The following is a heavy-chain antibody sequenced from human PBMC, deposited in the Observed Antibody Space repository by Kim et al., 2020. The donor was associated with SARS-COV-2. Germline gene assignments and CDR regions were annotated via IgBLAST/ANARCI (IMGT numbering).Heavy chain of an antibody. V-gene: IGHV4-31*03. D-gene: IGHD3-10*01. CDR2: IYYSGST. CDR1: GGSISSGGYY. J-gene: IGHJ5*02. Sequence: SETLSLTCTVSGGSISSGGYYWSWIRQHPGKGLEWIGYIYYSGSTYYNPSLKSRVTISVDTSKNQFSLKLSSVTAADTAVYYCARDYYGSGSYYNWFDPWGQGTLVTVSS. CDR3: ARDYYGSGSYYNWFDP.